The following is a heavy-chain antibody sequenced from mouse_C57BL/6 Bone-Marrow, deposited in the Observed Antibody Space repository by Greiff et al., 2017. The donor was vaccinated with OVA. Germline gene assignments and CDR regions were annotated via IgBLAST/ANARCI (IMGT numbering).Heavy chain of an antibody. CDR3: ARPSYDGYYPSYAMDY. D-gene: IGHD2-3*01. CDR2: ISSGSSTI. Sequence: EVMLVESGGGLVKPGGSLKLSCAASGFTFSDYGMHWVRQAPEKGLEWVAYISSGSSTIYYADTVKGRFTISRDNAKNTLFLQMTSLRSEDTAMYYCARPSYDGYYPSYAMDYWGQGTSVTVSS. CDR1: GFTFSDYG. J-gene: IGHJ4*01. V-gene: IGHV5-17*01.